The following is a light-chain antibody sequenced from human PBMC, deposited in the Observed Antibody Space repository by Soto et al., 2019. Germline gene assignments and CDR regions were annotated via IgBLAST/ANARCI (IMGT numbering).Light chain of an antibody. CDR1: QSLSYNSNNRTR. J-gene: IGKJ3*01. V-gene: IGKV4-1*01. CDR2: WAS. Sequence: DIVMTQSPDSLAVSLGERATISCRSSQSLSYNSNNRTRLAWYQQRPGQSPKLLIYWASTRESGVPDRFSGSGYGTDFTLTISSLQAADVAVYYCQQYYIPPFTFGPGTKVDLK. CDR3: QQYYIPPFT.